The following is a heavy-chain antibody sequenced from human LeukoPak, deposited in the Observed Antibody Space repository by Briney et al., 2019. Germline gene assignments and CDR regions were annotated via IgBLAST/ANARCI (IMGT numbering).Heavy chain of an antibody. V-gene: IGHV1-2*02. CDR1: GYTFTDCY. J-gene: IGHJ6*02. CDR2: VDPNSEGT. Sequence: ASVKVSCKASGYTFTDCYIHWVRQVPGQGLEWMGWVDPNSEGTNYAQKFQGRVTMTRDTSISTAYMELSRLRSDDTAVYYCARVRFFYYGMDVWGQGTMVTVSS. CDR3: ARVRFFYYGMDV. D-gene: IGHD3-3*01.